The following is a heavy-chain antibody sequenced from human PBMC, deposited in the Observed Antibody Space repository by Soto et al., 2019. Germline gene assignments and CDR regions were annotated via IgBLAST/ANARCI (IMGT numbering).Heavy chain of an antibody. CDR1: GFTFSSYA. Sequence: EVQLLESGGGLVQPGGSLRLSCAASGFTFSSYAMSWVRQAPGKGLEWVAAVSGSGGTTYYADSVKGRFTISRDNSKNTLYLQMNSLRAEDTAVYYCAKNVWGITIFGGMDVWGQGTTVTVSS. CDR3: AKNVWGITIFGGMDV. J-gene: IGHJ6*02. D-gene: IGHD3-9*01. CDR2: VSGSGGTT. V-gene: IGHV3-23*01.